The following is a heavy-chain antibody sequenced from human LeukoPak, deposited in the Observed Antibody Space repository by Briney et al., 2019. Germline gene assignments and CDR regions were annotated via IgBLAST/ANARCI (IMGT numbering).Heavy chain of an antibody. D-gene: IGHD3-10*01. CDR2: IYYSGST. V-gene: IGHV4-59*01. J-gene: IGHJ5*02. CDR1: GGSFSGYY. CDR3: ARDRGRATWFDP. Sequence: SETLSLTCAVYGGSFSGYYWHWIRQPPGKGLEWIGYIYYSGSTNYNPSLKSRVTISVDTSRNQFSLKLHSVTAADTAVYYCARDRGRATWFDPWGQGTAVTVSS.